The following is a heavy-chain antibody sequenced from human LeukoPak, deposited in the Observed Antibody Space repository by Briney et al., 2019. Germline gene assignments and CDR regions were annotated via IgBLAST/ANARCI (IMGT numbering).Heavy chain of an antibody. CDR2: IYTSGST. Sequence: SETLSLTCTVSGGSISSGSYYWSWIRQPAGKGLEWIGRIYTSGSTNYNPSLKSRVTISVDTSKNQFSLKLNSVTAADTAVYYCARCKGDYWGQGILVTVSS. CDR3: ARCKGDY. CDR1: GGSISSGSYY. V-gene: IGHV4-61*02. J-gene: IGHJ4*02.